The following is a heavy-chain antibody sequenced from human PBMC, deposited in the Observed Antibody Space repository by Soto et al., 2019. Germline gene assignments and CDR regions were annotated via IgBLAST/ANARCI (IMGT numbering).Heavy chain of an antibody. Sequence: PWGSLRLSCAASGFTFVSYSISFFGQAPGKGLEWVSGFRSSGDDGTTYYADSVKGRFTISRDNSKNTLFLQMNSLRAEDTAIYYCAKKVNSGSGSQYFDYWGQGTLVTVSS. D-gene: IGHD3-10*01. CDR3: AKKVNSGSGSQYFDY. CDR1: GFTFVSYS. V-gene: IGHV3-23*01. CDR2: FRSSGDDGTT. J-gene: IGHJ4*02.